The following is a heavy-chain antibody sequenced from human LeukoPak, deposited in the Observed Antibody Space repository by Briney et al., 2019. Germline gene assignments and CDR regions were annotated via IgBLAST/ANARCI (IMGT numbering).Heavy chain of an antibody. J-gene: IGHJ6*03. D-gene: IGHD6-19*01. CDR3: ARSRWLAHYYYYMDV. CDR1: GGSISSGSYY. Sequence: PSETLSLTCTVSGGSISSGSYYWSWIRQPAGKGLEWIGRIYTSGSTNYNPSLKSRVTISVDTSKNQFSLKLSSVTAADTAVYYCARSRWLAHYYYYMDVWGKGTTVTVSS. CDR2: IYTSGST. V-gene: IGHV4-61*02.